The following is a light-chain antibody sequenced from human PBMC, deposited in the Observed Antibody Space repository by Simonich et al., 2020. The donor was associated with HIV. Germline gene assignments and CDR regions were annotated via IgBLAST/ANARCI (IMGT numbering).Light chain of an antibody. J-gene: IGLJ2*01. Sequence: QSVLTQPPSVSGAPGQRVTISCTGRSSSIGANYYEHWYQQLPGPAPKLLIYDNTNRTSGVPDRFSGSKSGTSASLAITGLQAEDESDYYCQSYDSSLSGVVFGGGTKLTVL. CDR3: QSYDSSLSGVV. CDR2: DNT. V-gene: IGLV1-40*01. CDR1: SSSIGANYY.